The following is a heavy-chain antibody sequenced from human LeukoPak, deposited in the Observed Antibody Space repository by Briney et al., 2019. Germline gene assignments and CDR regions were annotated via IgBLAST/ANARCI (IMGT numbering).Heavy chain of an antibody. J-gene: IGHJ3*02. V-gene: IGHV4-34*01. Sequence: PSETLSLTCAVYGGSCSGYYWSWIRQPPGKGLEWIGEINHSKSTNYNASLKSRVTISVDTSKNQFSLKLSSVTAADTAVYYCARGQYMITFGGVIARSAFDIWGQGTMVTVSS. D-gene: IGHD3-16*02. CDR1: GGSCSGYY. CDR3: ARGQYMITFGGVIARSAFDI. CDR2: INHSKST.